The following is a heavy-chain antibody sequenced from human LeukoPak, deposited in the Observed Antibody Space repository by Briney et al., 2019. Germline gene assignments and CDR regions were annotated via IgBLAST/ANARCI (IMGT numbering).Heavy chain of an antibody. J-gene: IGHJ4*02. V-gene: IGHV1-18*01. Sequence: ASVKVSCKVSGYTFTNYGISWVRQAPGQGLEWTGWISSYNSNTNYAQKFQDRVTMTTDTSTGTAYMELRSLRSDDTAVYYCGRDYRATGIILVFDYWGQGTLVTVPS. CDR1: GYTFTNYG. D-gene: IGHD1-26*01. CDR3: GRDYRATGIILVFDY. CDR2: ISSYNSNT.